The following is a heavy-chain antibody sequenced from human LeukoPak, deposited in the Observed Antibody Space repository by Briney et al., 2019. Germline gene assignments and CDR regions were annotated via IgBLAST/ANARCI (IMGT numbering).Heavy chain of an antibody. Sequence: SETLSLTCAVYGGSFSGYYWSWIRQPPGKGLEWIGEINHSGSTNYNPSLKSRVTISVDTSKNQFSLKLSSVTAADTAVYYCARRGYDYVWGGYRYPSYFDYWGQGTLVTVSS. J-gene: IGHJ4*02. CDR1: GGSFSGYY. CDR3: ARRGYDYVWGGYRYPSYFDY. V-gene: IGHV4-34*01. CDR2: INHSGST. D-gene: IGHD3-16*02.